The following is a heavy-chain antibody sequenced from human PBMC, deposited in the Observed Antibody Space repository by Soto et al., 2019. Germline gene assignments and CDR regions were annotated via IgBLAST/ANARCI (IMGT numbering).Heavy chain of an antibody. Sequence: QLQLVQSGAEVKKRGSSVKVSCKASGGTLSSYTISWVRQAPGQGLEWMGRIIPILGIANYAQKFQGRVTITADKSTSTAYMELSSLRSEDTAVYYCARDGVAEGNYYYYYMDVWGKGTTVTVSS. CDR1: GGTLSSYT. V-gene: IGHV1-69*04. CDR3: ARDGVAEGNYYYYYMDV. J-gene: IGHJ6*03. CDR2: IIPILGIA.